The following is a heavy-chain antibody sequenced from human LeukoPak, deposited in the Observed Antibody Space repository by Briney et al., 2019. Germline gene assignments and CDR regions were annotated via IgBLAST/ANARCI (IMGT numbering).Heavy chain of an antibody. CDR3: AKDFADSSGPGHV. Sequence: PGRSLRLSCAASGFTFDDYAMHWVRQAPGKGLEWVSGISWNSGSIGYADSVKGRFTISRDNAKNSLYLQMNSLRAEDTALYYCAKDFADSSGPGHVWGQGTMVTVSS. CDR2: ISWNSGSI. V-gene: IGHV3-9*01. CDR1: GFTFDDYA. D-gene: IGHD3-22*01. J-gene: IGHJ3*01.